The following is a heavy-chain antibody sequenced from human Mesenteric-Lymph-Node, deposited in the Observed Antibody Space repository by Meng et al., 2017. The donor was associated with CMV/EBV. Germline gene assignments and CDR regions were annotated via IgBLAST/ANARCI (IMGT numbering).Heavy chain of an antibody. CDR2: VKHSGIT. Sequence: YYWSGYRQPPGKELEWIGEVKHSGITKYNPSLKSRVIISVDTSKNQLSLKLTSVTAADTAVYYCARGERWYCSGTSCSGRSLYFDYWGQGTLVTVSS. CDR3: ARGERWYCSGTSCSGRSLYFDY. D-gene: IGHD2-2*01. V-gene: IGHV4-34*01. CDR1: YY. J-gene: IGHJ4*02.